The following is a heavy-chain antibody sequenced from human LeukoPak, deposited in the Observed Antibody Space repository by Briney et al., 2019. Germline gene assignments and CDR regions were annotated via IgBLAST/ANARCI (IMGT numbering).Heavy chain of an antibody. D-gene: IGHD6-13*01. J-gene: IGHJ4*02. V-gene: IGHV3-13*01. Sequence: GGSLRLFCAASGFNFNNYDFHWVRQVAGKRLEWVAGIGTVADTFYPDSVMGRFTISRENAKNSFYLQMNSLRAGDTAVYYCATAWGGRGSSWGALDFWGQGILVTVSS. CDR1: GFNFNNYD. CDR3: ATAWGGRGSSWGALDF. CDR2: IGTVADT.